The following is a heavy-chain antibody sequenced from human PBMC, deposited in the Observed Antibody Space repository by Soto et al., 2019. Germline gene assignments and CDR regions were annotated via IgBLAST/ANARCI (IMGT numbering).Heavy chain of an antibody. CDR3: ATQGCSSTSCYALNWFDP. Sequence: GASVKVSCKASGGTSSSYAISWVRQAPGQGLEWMGGIIPIFGTANYAQKFQGRVTITADKSTSTAYMELSSLRSEDTAVYYCATQGCSSTSCYALNWFDPWGQGTLVTVSS. CDR2: IIPIFGTA. V-gene: IGHV1-69*06. CDR1: GGTSSSYA. D-gene: IGHD2-2*01. J-gene: IGHJ5*02.